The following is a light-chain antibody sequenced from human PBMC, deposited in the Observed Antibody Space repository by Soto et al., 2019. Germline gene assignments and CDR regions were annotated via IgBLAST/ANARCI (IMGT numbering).Light chain of an antibody. CDR1: QSLLHSNGYNY. CDR3: MRAVQTPLA. CDR2: LGS. J-gene: IGKJ4*01. Sequence: DIVMTQSPLSLPVTPGEPASISCRSSQSLLHSNGYNYLDWYLQKPGQSPQLLIYLGSNRASGVPDRFSGTGSGTDFTLQISRREAEDVGVYSCMRAVQTPLAFGGGTKAEI. V-gene: IGKV2-28*01.